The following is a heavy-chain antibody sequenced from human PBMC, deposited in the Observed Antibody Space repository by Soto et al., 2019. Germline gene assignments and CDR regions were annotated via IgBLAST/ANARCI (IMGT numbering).Heavy chain of an antibody. Sequence: ASVKVSCKASGYTFTSYYMHWVRQAPGQGLEWMGIINPSGGSTSYAQKFQGRVTMTRDTSTSTVYMELSSLRSEDTAVYYCARGRTYITIFGVVIIPPGAFDYWGQGTLVTVSS. CDR1: GYTFTSYY. CDR2: INPSGGST. D-gene: IGHD3-3*01. CDR3: ARGRTYITIFGVVIIPPGAFDY. V-gene: IGHV1-46*01. J-gene: IGHJ4*02.